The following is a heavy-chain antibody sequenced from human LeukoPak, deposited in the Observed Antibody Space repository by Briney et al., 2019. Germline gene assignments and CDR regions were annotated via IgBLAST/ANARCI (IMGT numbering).Heavy chain of an antibody. J-gene: IGHJ4*02. V-gene: IGHV4-34*01. D-gene: IGHD2-2*01. CDR1: GGSFSGYY. CDR2: INHSGST. Sequence: SETLSLTCAVCGGSFSGYYWSWIRQPPGKGLEWIGEINHSGSTNYNPSLKSRVTISVDTSKNQFSLKLGSVTAADTAVYYCASFADCSSTSCYPRVRNFDYWGQGTLVTVSS. CDR3: ASFADCSSTSCYPRVRNFDY.